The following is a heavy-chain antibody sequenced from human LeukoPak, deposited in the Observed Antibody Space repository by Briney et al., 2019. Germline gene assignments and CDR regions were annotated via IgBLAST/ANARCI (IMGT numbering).Heavy chain of an antibody. V-gene: IGHV5-51*01. J-gene: IGHJ3*02. CDR3: ASSHIVVVTAIPDAFDI. CDR2: IYPGDSDT. D-gene: IGHD2-21*02. CDR1: GYSFTSDW. Sequence: GESLRISCKGSGYSFTSDWIGWVRQMPGKGLEWIGIIYPGDSDTRYSPSFQGQVTISADKSISTAYLQWSSLKASDTAMYYCASSHIVVVTAIPDAFDIWGQGTMVTVSS.